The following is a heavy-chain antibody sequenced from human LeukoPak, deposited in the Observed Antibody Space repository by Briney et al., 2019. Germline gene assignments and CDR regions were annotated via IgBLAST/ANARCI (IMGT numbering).Heavy chain of an antibody. CDR2: IYYSGST. CDR3: ARGGCSSTSCYNDY. J-gene: IGHJ4*02. Sequence: SETLSLTCTVSGGSISSYYWSWIRQPPGKGLEWIGYIYYSGSTNYNPSLKSRVTISVDTSKNQFSLKLSSVTAADTAVYYCARGGCSSTSCYNDYWGQGTLVTVSS. D-gene: IGHD2-2*02. V-gene: IGHV4-59*01. CDR1: GGSISSYY.